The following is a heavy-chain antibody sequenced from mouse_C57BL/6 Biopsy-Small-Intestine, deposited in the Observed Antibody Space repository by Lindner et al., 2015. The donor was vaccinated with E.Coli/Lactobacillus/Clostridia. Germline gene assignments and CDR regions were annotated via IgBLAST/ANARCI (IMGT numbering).Heavy chain of an antibody. CDR2: IRSKSNNYAT. V-gene: IGHV10-1*01. J-gene: IGHJ4*01. Sequence: VQLQESGGGLVQPKGSLKLSCAASGFSFNTYAMNWVRQAPGKGLEWVARIRSKSNNYATYYADSVKDRFTISRDDSESVLYLQMNNLKTEDTAMYYCVGDGYAMDYWGQGTSVTVSS. CDR1: GFSFNTYA. CDR3: VGDGYAMDY.